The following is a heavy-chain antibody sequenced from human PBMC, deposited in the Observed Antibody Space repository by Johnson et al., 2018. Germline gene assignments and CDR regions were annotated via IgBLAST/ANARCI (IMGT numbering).Heavy chain of an antibody. CDR1: GYTFTSYA. CDR2: INAGNGNT. Sequence: QVQLVQSGAEVKKXGASVKVSCKASGYTFTSYAMHWVRQAPGPRLEWMGWINAGNGNTEFSQKFQGRVTITRDSSASTVYMELSSLRSEDTAVYYCARDLKSDFWGGFSRTRVNYYNYMDVWGKGTTVTVSS. J-gene: IGHJ6*03. CDR3: ARDLKSDFWGGFSRTRVNYYNYMDV. D-gene: IGHD3-3*01. V-gene: IGHV1-3*01.